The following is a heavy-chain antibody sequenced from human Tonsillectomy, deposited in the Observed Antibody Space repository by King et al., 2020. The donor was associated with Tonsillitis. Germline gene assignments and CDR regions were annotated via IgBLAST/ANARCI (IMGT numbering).Heavy chain of an antibody. J-gene: IGHJ6*02. V-gene: IGHV4-4*07. D-gene: IGHD3-10*01. CDR3: ARDDGSGSSYYYGMNV. CDR1: GGSISSYY. CDR2: IYSSGST. Sequence: QLQESGPGLVKPSETLSLTCAVSGGSISSYYWSLIRQPAGKGLEWIGRIYSSGSTNYNPSLKRRVTMSVDTYKNQFYLKLSSVTAADTAVYYCARDDGSGSSYYYGMNVWGQGTTVTVSS.